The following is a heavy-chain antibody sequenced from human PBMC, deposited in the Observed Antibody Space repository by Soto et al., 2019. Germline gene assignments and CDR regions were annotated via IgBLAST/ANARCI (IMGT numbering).Heavy chain of an antibody. V-gene: IGHV4-59*08. J-gene: IGHJ6*03. Sequence: SETLSLTCTVSGGSISGYYWSWIRQPPGKGPEWIGYIYYSGSTNYNPSLKSRVTISVDTSKNQFSLKLNSVTAADTAVYYCARLSSGGTGRYYYYYMDVWGKGTTVTVSS. CDR1: GGSISGYY. D-gene: IGHD2-15*01. CDR2: IYYSGST. CDR3: ARLSSGGTGRYYYYYMDV.